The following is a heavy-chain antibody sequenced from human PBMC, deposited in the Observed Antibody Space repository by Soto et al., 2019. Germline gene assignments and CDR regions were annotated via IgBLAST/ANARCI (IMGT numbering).Heavy chain of an antibody. D-gene: IGHD3-22*01. CDR2: IIPIFGTA. CDR3: ARVAPHYYDSSGYYPG. CDR1: GGTFSSYA. Sequence: QVQLVQSGAEVKKPGSSVKVSCKASGGTFSSYAISWVRQAPGQGLEWMGGIIPIFGTANYAQKFQGRVTITAAESTSTAYMELSSLRSEDTAVYYCARVAPHYYDSSGYYPGWGQGTMVTVSS. J-gene: IGHJ3*01. V-gene: IGHV1-69*01.